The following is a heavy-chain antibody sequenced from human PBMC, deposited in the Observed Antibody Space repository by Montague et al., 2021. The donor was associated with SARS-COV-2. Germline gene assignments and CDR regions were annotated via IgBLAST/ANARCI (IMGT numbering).Heavy chain of an antibody. CDR1: GFTFSTYA. CDR3: ARHVGMERVTYGMDV. V-gene: IGHV3-23*01. D-gene: IGHD3-3*01. Sequence: SLRLSCAASGFTFSTYAMSWVRQAPGKGLEWVSSVTGSGGATYYADSVKGRFTISRDNSKNTVFLRMNSLRAEDTAVYYCARHVGMERVTYGMDVWGQGTTVTVSS. CDR2: VTGSGGAT. J-gene: IGHJ6*02.